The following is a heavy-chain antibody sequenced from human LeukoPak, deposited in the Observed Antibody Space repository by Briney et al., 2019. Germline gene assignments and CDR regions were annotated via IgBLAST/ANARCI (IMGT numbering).Heavy chain of an antibody. V-gene: IGHV4-59*01. CDR1: GGSISTYY. Sequence: SETLSLTCTVSGGSISTYYRSWIRQPPGKGLEWIGYIYYSRSTNYNPSLKSRVTMSVDTSKNQFSLRLSSVTAADTAVYYCARDSERGYYYGMDVWGKGTAVTVSS. CDR2: IYYSRST. D-gene: IGHD3-16*01. J-gene: IGHJ6*04. CDR3: ARDSERGYYYGMDV.